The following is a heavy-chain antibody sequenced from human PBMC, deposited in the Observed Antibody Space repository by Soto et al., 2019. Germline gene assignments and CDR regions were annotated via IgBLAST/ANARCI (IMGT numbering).Heavy chain of an antibody. CDR1: GDSIISSDFY. V-gene: IGHV4-39*01. CDR3: ATNYLALPKINWFDT. J-gene: IGHJ5*02. CDR2: IFYLGSS. D-gene: IGHD1-7*01. Sequence: PSETLSLTCTVSGDSIISSDFYWGWVRQPPGKGLEWIGSIFYLGSSYYNPSLKSRVTMSVDTSKNQFSLRLTSVTAADTALYFSATNYLALPKINWFDTWGQGIMVTVSS.